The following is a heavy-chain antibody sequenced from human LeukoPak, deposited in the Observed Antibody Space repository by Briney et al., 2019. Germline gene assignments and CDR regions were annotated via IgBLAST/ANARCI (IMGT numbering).Heavy chain of an antibody. CDR1: GGSFRSCYYY. J-gene: IGHJ5*02. V-gene: IGHV4-39*01. Sequence: PSETLSLTCTVSGGSFRSCYYYWGWLRQRPGKGLESIGSIDDSGSTSYTLSRKSPVTISEDTSKNQFSLNLNTVTAADTAVYYCARHYGPWGQGTLVTVSA. CDR2: IDDSGST. CDR3: ARHYGP. D-gene: IGHD3-10*01.